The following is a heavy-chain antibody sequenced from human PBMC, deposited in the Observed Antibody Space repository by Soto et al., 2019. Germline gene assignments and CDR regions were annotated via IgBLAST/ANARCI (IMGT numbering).Heavy chain of an antibody. Sequence: PGGSLRLSCAASGFTFSSYAMSWVLQAPWKGLEWVSAISGSGVSTYYADSVKGRFTISRDNSKNTLYLQMNSLRAEDTAVYYCAKSPGMYYYDSSGYYHYDYWGQGTLVTVSS. CDR1: GFTFSSYA. CDR2: ISGSGVST. D-gene: IGHD3-22*01. J-gene: IGHJ4*02. V-gene: IGHV3-23*01. CDR3: AKSPGMYYYDSSGYYHYDY.